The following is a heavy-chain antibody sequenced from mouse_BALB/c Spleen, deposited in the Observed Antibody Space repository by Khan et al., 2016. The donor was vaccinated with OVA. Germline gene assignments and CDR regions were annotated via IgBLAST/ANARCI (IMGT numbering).Heavy chain of an antibody. D-gene: IGHD2-2*01. V-gene: IGHV1S135*01. J-gene: IGHJ3*01. Sequence: LQQPGPELMKPGASVKISCKASGYSFTSYYIHWIMQSHGKSLEWIGYIDPFSGGITYNQKFKGKATLTVDKSSSTAYIYFSNLTSEDSAVYYCTRHGYVAWFTYWGQGTLVTVSA. CDR2: IDPFSGGI. CDR3: TRHGYVAWFTY. CDR1: GYSFTSYY.